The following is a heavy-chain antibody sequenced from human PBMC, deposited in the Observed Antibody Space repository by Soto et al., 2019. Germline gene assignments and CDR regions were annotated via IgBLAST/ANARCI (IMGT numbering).Heavy chain of an antibody. CDR3: ARGGIAVPRDLFDY. CDR2: IYYSGST. CDR1: GGSISSSSYY. D-gene: IGHD6-19*01. V-gene: IGHV4-39*01. Sequence: QLQLQESGPGLVKPSETLSLTCTVSGGSISSSSYYWGWIRQPPGKGLEWIGSIYYSGSTYYNPSLKSRVTISVDTSKNQFSLKLSSVTAADTAVYYCARGGIAVPRDLFDYWGQGTLVTVSS. J-gene: IGHJ4*02.